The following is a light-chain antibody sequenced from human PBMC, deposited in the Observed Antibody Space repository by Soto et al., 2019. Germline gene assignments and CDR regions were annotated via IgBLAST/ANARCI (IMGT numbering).Light chain of an antibody. CDR2: KAS. Sequence: DITMSQSPSAVSASVGDRVTITCRASQSISSWLAWYQQKPGKAPKLLIYKASTLESGVPSRFSGSGSGTEFTLTIRSLQPDDFATYYCQQYNTYSQMWTFAQRAKVDI. J-gene: IGKJ1*01. CDR1: QSISSW. CDR3: QQYNTYSQMWT. V-gene: IGKV1-5*03.